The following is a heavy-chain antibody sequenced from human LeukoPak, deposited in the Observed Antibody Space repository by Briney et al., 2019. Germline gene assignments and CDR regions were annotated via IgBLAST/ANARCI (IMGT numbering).Heavy chain of an antibody. D-gene: IGHD5-18*01. CDR2: ISAYNGNT. V-gene: IGHV1-18*01. Sequence: GASVKVSCKASGYTFTSYGISWVRQAPGQGLEWMGWISAYNGNTNYAQKFQGRVTMTRDTSISTAYMELSRLRSDDTAVYYCARQLWSKDFDYWGQGTLVTVSS. CDR3: ARQLWSKDFDY. J-gene: IGHJ4*02. CDR1: GYTFTSYG.